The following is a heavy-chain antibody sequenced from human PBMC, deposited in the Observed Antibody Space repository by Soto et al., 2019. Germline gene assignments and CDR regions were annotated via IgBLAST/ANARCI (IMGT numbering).Heavy chain of an antibody. J-gene: IGHJ4*02. D-gene: IGHD3-10*01. CDR3: ARRYGWLYFDY. CDR1: GDSISSSNYF. Sequence: PSETLYLTCTVSGDSISSSNYFWGWIRQPPGKGLEWIGTIFYSGSTYYNPSLKSRVTISVDTSKNQFSLKLTSVTAADTALYYCARRYGWLYFDYWGQGSLVTVSS. CDR2: IFYSGST. V-gene: IGHV4-39*01.